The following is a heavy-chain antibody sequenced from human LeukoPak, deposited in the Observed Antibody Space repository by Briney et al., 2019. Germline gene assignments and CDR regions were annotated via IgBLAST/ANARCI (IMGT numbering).Heavy chain of an antibody. D-gene: IGHD3-3*01. CDR2: ISNSGKT. CDR3: ARRVVDTVMTGRFDL. Sequence: SETLSLTCTVSGGSISSSSYYWAWLRQPPGEGLEWIGSISNSGKTYYNPSHKSRITMSVDTSKDQFSLKLTSVTAADTSVYFCARRVVDTVMTGRFDLWGQGILVTVSS. CDR1: GGSISSSSYY. V-gene: IGHV4-39*01. J-gene: IGHJ4*02.